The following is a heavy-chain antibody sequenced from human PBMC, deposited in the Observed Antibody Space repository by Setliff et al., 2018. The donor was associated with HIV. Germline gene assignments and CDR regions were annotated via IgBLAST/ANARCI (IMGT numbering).Heavy chain of an antibody. CDR2: IYSSGST. V-gene: IGHV4-61*09. J-gene: IGHJ4*02. CDR1: GGSFTDIGGSFTDYY. Sequence: PSETLSLTCAVFGGSFTDIGGSFTDYYWIWIRQPAGKGLEWIGHIYSSGSTNYNPSLKSRVTISVDTSKNQFSLKLSSVTAADTAVYYCASYDILTGYYGHYFDYWGQGTLVTV. CDR3: ASYDILTGYYGHYFDY. D-gene: IGHD3-9*01.